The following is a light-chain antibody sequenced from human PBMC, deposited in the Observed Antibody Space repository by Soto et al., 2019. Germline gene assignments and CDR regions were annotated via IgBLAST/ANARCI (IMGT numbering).Light chain of an antibody. CDR2: DAS. Sequence: EIVLTQSPDTLSWSPGERATLSCRASQSVSGYLGWYQQKPGQAPRLRIYDASNRAYGVPARFRGSGSGTNFTLTIASLEPDDFAVYYCQQRSNWPYLTFGGGTRV. CDR1: QSVSGY. J-gene: IGKJ4*01. V-gene: IGKV3-11*01. CDR3: QQRSNWPYLT.